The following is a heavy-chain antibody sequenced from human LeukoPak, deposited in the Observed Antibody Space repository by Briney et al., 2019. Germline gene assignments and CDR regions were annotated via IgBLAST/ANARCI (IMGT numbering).Heavy chain of an antibody. Sequence: GESLKISCKGSGYSFTSYWIGWVRQMPGKGLEWMGMIFPGDSDTRYSPSFQGQVTISADKSISTAYLQWSSLKASDTAMYYCARRSIVATINWFDPWGQGTLVTVSS. V-gene: IGHV5-51*01. CDR1: GYSFTSYW. CDR2: IFPGDSDT. CDR3: ARRSIVATINWFDP. D-gene: IGHD5-12*01. J-gene: IGHJ5*02.